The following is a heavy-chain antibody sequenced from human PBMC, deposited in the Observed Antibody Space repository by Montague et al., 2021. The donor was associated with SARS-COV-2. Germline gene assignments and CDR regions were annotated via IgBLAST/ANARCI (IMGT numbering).Heavy chain of an antibody. D-gene: IGHD6-13*01. J-gene: IGHJ6*02. Sequence: ETLSLTCRVSGDSISTSTWGTWVRQTPGKGLEWIGEIFHSGTINYNPSLKSRVSISVDKSNNQFSLRLSSLIAADTAVYYCATLSRRTAAGTRDYFGLDVWGQGTTAVVSS. CDR1: GDSISTSTW. CDR3: ATLSRRTAAGTRDYFGLDV. CDR2: IFHSGTI. V-gene: IGHV4-4*02.